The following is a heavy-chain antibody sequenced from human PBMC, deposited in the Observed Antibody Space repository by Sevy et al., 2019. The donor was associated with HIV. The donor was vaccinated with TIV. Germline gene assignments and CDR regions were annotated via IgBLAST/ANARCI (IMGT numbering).Heavy chain of an antibody. D-gene: IGHD1-1*01. Sequence: GGSLRLSCEVPGFSFNSYSFNWVRQAPGKGLEWISYITSSSHITYYAESVQGRFTISRDNVKKSLYLQMNSLRVEDTAIYYCVRGTGIRNLYYFDHWAREPWSPSPQ. CDR2: ITSSSHIT. CDR3: VRGTGIRNLYYFDH. V-gene: IGHV3-48*01. CDR1: GFSFNSYS. J-gene: IGHJ4*02.